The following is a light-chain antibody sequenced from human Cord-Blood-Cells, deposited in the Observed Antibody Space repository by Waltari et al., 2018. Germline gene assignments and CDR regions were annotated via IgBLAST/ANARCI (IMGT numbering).Light chain of an antibody. Sequence: QSALTQPASVSGSPGQSITISCTGTSSDVGSYNLVSWYQQHPGKAPKLMIYEGSKRPQGVSNRFSVSKSGNTASLTISGLQAEDEADYYCCSYAGSSTWVFGGGTKLTVL. J-gene: IGLJ3*02. V-gene: IGLV2-23*01. CDR1: SSDVGSYNL. CDR2: EGS. CDR3: CSYAGSSTWV.